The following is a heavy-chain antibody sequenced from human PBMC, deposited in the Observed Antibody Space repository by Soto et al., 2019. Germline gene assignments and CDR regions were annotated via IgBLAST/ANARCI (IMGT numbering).Heavy chain of an antibody. CDR2: ISYDGSNK. J-gene: IGHJ4*02. Sequence: QVQLVESGGGVVQPGRSLRLCCAASGFTFSSYAMHWVRQAPGKGLEWVAVISYDGSNKYYADSVKGRFTISRDNSKNTLYLQMNSLRAEDTAVYYCAKDYTLDYWGQGTLVTVSS. V-gene: IGHV3-30-3*01. CDR1: GFTFSSYA. CDR3: AKDYTLDY. D-gene: IGHD4-4*01.